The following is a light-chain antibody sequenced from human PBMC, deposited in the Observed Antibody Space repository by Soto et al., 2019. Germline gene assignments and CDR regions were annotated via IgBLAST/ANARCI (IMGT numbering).Light chain of an antibody. CDR2: EVS. Sequence: QSVLTQPASVSGSPGQSITISCTGGSSDVGSYNRVSWYRQYPGKAPQLMIYEVSYRPSGVSNRFSGSKSGNTASLTISGIQAEDEADYFCSSLTTSETWVIGGGTKLTVL. CDR1: SSDVGSYNR. J-gene: IGLJ3*02. CDR3: SSLTTSETWV. V-gene: IGLV2-14*02.